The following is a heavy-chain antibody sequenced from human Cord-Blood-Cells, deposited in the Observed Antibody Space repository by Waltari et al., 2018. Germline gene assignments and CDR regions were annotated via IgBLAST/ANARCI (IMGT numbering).Heavy chain of an antibody. V-gene: IGHV4-34*01. CDR1: GGSFSGYY. Sequence: QVQLQQWGAGLLKPSETLSLTCAVYGGSFSGYYWSLIRQPPGKGLEWIGEINHSGSTTYIPSLKSRVTISVDTSKNQFSLKLSSVTAADTAVYYCVVVPAASYQVDYWGQGTLVTVSS. CDR2: INHSGST. CDR3: VVVPAASYQVDY. D-gene: IGHD2-2*01. J-gene: IGHJ4*02.